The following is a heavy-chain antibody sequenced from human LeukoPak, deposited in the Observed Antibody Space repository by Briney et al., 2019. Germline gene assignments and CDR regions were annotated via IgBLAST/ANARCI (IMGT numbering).Heavy chain of an antibody. CDR1: GFTFSSYG. J-gene: IGHJ4*02. D-gene: IGHD3-10*01. CDR3: AREAYGSGSPYFDY. Sequence: GSSLRLSCAASGFTFSSYGMHWVSQAPGKGLEWVAVIWYDGSNKYYADSVKGRFTISRDNSKNTLYLQMNSLRAEDTAVYYCAREAYGSGSPYFDYWGQGTLVTVSS. V-gene: IGHV3-33*01. CDR2: IWYDGSNK.